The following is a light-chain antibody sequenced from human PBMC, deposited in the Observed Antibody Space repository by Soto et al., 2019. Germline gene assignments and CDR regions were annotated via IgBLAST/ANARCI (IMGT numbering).Light chain of an antibody. V-gene: IGKV3-20*01. CDR1: QSVSSY. CDR3: QQYGSSPRT. Sequence: EIVLTQSPATLSFSPGERATLSCRASQSVSSYAAWYQQKPGQAPSLLIYDVSHRATGIPARFSGSGSGTDFTLTISRLEPEDFAVYYCQQYGSSPRTFGQGTKVDIK. CDR2: DVS. J-gene: IGKJ1*01.